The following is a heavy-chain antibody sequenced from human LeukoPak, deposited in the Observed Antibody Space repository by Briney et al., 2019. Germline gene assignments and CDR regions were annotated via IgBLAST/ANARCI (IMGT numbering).Heavy chain of an antibody. V-gene: IGHV1-69*13. Sequence: SVKVSCKASGATFSSYAISWVRQAPGQGLEWMGGIIPIFGTAKYAQKFQRRVTITADESTSTAHMELSSLRSEDTAVYYCARERRGYDYVWGSYRSLDYWGQGTLVTVSS. CDR3: ARERRGYDYVWGSYRSLDY. D-gene: IGHD3-16*02. CDR1: GATFSSYA. J-gene: IGHJ4*02. CDR2: IIPIFGTA.